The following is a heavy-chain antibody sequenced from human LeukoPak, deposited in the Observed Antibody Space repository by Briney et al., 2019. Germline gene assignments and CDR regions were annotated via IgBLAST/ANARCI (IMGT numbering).Heavy chain of an antibody. CDR3: AITVSLDY. D-gene: IGHD4-11*01. CDR2: ISSDGGNK. J-gene: IGHJ4*02. CDR1: GFTFSSYA. Sequence: GGSLRLSCAASGFTFSSYAMNWVRQAPGKGLEWVAVISSDGGNKIYADSVKGRFTISRDNSKNTLYLQMNNLRAEDTAVYYCAITVSLDYWGQGTLVTVSS. V-gene: IGHV3-30-3*01.